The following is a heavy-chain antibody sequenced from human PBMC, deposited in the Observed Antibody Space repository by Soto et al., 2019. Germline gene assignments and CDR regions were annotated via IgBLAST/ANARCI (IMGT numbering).Heavy chain of an antibody. CDR1: GGTFSSYA. Sequence: QVQLVQSGAEVKKPGSSVKVSCKASGGTFSSYAISWVRQAPGQGLEWMGGIIPIFGTANYAQKFQGRVTSTAYESTSTADMELSSLRSEDTAVYYCARHPGGRGYYYGMDVWGQGTTVTVSS. CDR3: ARHPGGRGYYYGMDV. D-gene: IGHD2-15*01. CDR2: IIPIFGTA. V-gene: IGHV1-69*12. J-gene: IGHJ6*02.